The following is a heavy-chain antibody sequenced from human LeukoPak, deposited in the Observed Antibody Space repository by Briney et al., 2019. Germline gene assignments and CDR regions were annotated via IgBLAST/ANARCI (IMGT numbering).Heavy chain of an antibody. CDR2: IDYSGYT. Sequence: SETLSLTCNISEGSISHNYWVWVRQPPGKGLEWIAYIDYSGYTDYNPSVKSRVTMSIDTSKGQFTLHLRSVSAADTAIYYCTTCAPNRYWFAPWGQGIQVTVSS. CDR1: EGSISHNY. J-gene: IGHJ5*02. CDR3: TTCAPNRYWFAP. D-gene: IGHD2-2*01. V-gene: IGHV4-59*08.